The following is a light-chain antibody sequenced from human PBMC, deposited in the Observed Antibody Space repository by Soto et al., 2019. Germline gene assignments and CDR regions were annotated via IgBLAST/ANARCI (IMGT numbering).Light chain of an antibody. CDR3: QQRSNWPPT. V-gene: IGKV3-11*01. J-gene: IGKJ3*01. Sequence: TQSPATLSVSQGERSTLXXRASQSVSSYLAWYQQKPGEAPRXIIDDASNRATGIPARFSGSGSGTDFTLTISSLEPEDFAVYYCQQRSNWPPTFGPGTKVDI. CDR1: QSVSSY. CDR2: DAS.